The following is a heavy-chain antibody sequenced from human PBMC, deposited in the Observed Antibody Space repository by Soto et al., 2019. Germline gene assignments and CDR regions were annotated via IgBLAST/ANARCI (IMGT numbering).Heavy chain of an antibody. CDR2: IYYSGRT. Sequence: SETLSLTCTVSGGSSSSGGYYWTWIRQHPGKGLEWIGCIYYSGRTYYNPSLKSRVTISVDTSKGQFSLKLSSVTAADTAIYYCARTKDYSSSLDYWGQGALVTVSS. J-gene: IGHJ4*02. CDR3: ARTKDYSSSLDY. V-gene: IGHV4-31*03. CDR1: GGSSSSGGYY. D-gene: IGHD6-6*01.